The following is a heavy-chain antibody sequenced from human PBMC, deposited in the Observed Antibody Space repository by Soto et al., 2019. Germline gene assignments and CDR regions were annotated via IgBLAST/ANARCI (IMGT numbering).Heavy chain of an antibody. V-gene: IGHV1-46*03. CDR3: ARERGITAAGTFWFDS. J-gene: IGHJ5*01. D-gene: IGHD6-13*01. Sequence: QVQLVQSGAEVKKPGASVKVSCKASGYTFTSYYMHWVRQAPGQGLEWMGIINPSGGSTNYAQKFQGTVTRTKDTSTSTVYMEVNSLRSEDTAVYYCARERGITAAGTFWFDSWGQGTLVTVSS. CDR1: GYTFTSYY. CDR2: INPSGGST.